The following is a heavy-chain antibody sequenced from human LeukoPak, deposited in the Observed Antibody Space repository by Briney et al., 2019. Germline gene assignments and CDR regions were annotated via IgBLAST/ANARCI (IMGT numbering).Heavy chain of an antibody. Sequence: GGSLRLSCAASGFTFSNYVMSWIRQAPGKGLEWVSAIRVDGGGTFYADSVKGRFTVSRDDSKNTLYLQMNSLRAEDTAVYYCANTDYYGSGSFDYWGQGTLVTVSS. CDR2: IRVDGGGT. CDR1: GFTFSNYV. J-gene: IGHJ4*02. V-gene: IGHV3-23*01. CDR3: ANTDYYGSGSFDY. D-gene: IGHD3-10*01.